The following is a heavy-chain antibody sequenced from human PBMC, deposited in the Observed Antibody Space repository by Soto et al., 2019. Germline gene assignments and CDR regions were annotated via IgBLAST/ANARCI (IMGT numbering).Heavy chain of an antibody. CDR1: GGTFSSYA. Sequence: VKVSCKASGGTFSSYAISWVRQAPGQGLEWMGGIIPIFGTANYAQKFQGRVTITADESTSTAYMELSSLRSEDTAVYYCARESYYGSGTLALFDYWGQGTLVTVSS. CDR2: IIPIFGTA. D-gene: IGHD3-10*01. CDR3: ARESYYGSGTLALFDY. V-gene: IGHV1-69*13. J-gene: IGHJ4*02.